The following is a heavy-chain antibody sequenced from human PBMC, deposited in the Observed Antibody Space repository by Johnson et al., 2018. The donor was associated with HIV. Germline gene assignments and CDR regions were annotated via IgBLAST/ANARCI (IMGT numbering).Heavy chain of an antibody. CDR1: GFTFSSYG. Sequence: VQLVESGGGLIQPGGSLRLSCAASGFTFSSYGMHWVRQAPGKGLEWVGFIRSKAYGETTEFAASVKGRFTISRDNAKNSLYLQMNSLRAEDTALYYCALGVAAALDAFDIWGQGTMVTVSS. V-gene: IGHV3-71*04. CDR3: ALGVAAALDAFDI. D-gene: IGHD6-13*01. CDR2: IRSKAYGETT. J-gene: IGHJ3*02.